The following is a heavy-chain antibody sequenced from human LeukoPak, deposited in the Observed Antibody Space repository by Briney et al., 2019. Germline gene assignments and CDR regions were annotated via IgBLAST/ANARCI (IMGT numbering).Heavy chain of an antibody. CDR1: GGSISIHY. Sequence: SETLSLTCTLAGGSISIHYWGWIRERPGEGLWWIWYIYYSGNTNNNPSLKSRFTMSVDTSKNQLSLRLTSVTDADTAVYYCARVSDYRSRDGFDIWGQGTVVTVSS. V-gene: IGHV4-59*11. CDR3: ARVSDYRSRDGFDI. J-gene: IGHJ3*02. D-gene: IGHD4-11*01. CDR2: IYYSGNT.